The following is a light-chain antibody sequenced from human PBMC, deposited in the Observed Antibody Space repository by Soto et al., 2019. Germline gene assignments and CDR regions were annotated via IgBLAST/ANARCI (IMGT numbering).Light chain of an antibody. CDR3: TAFSANRVYL. J-gene: IGLJ1*01. CDR1: INDIGSYDY. CDR2: GVH. Sequence: QAVWTLPISVSAPPGQSITISCTGNINDIGSYDYVCWYQQHPGKAPRLLIHGVHNRSPGISGRFSASKSGLTASLTISGLQAEDEADYYCTAFSANRVYLFGPGTKVTVL. V-gene: IGLV2-14*01.